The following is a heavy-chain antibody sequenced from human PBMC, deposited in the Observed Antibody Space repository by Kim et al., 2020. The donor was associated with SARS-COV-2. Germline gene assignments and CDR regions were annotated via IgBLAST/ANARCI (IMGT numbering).Heavy chain of an antibody. CDR2: ISSSSSYI. CDR1: GFTFSSYS. CDR3: ARDGIDYDILTGYYMGRYYYYGMDV. V-gene: IGHV3-21*01. D-gene: IGHD3-9*01. J-gene: IGHJ6*02. Sequence: GGSLRLSCAASGFTFSSYSMNWVRQAPGKGLEWVSSISSSSSYIYYADSVKGRFTISRDNAKNSLYLQMNSLRAEDTAVYYCARDGIDYDILTGYYMGRYYYYGMDVWGQGTTVTVSS.